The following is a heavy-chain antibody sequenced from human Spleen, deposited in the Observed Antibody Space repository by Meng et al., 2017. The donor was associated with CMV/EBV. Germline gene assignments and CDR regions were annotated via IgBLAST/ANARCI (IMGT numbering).Heavy chain of an antibody. CDR1: GYTFTGYY. CDR3: ARGQFLGITGTIGFGY. CDR2: INPNSGGT. V-gene: IGHV1-2*02. Sequence: ASVKVSCKASGYTFTGYYMHWVRQAPGQGLEWMGWINPNSGGTNYAQKFQGRVTMTRDTSISTAYMELSRLRSEDTAVYYCARGQFLGITGTIGFGYWGQGTLVTVSS. J-gene: IGHJ4*02. D-gene: IGHD1-7*01.